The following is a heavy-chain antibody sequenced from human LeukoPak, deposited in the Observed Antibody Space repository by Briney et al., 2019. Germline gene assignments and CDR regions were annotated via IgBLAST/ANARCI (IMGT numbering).Heavy chain of an antibody. CDR2: IYSGGST. V-gene: IGHV3-53*01. CDR3: ARVKLLHFDY. Sequence: RPGGSLRLSCAASGFTFSSYWMSWVRQAPGKGLEWVSVIYSGGSTYYADSVKGRFTISRDNSKNTLYLQMNSLRAEDTAVYYCARVKLLHFDYWGQGTLVTVSS. D-gene: IGHD1-26*01. CDR1: GFTFSSYW. J-gene: IGHJ4*02.